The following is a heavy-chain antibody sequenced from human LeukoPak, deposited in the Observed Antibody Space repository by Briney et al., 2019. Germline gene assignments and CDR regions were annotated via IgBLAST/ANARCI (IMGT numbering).Heavy chain of an antibody. J-gene: IGHJ4*02. V-gene: IGHV3-33*01. CDR2: IWYDGSNK. CDR1: GFTFSSYG. D-gene: IGHD6-19*01. CDR3: ARDQGRDSSGWYVY. Sequence: GRSLRLSCAASGFTFSSYGMHWVRQAPGKGLEWVAVIWYDGSNKYYADSVKGRFTISRDNSKSTLYLQMNSLRAEDTAVYYCARDQGRDSSGWYVYWGQGTLVTVSS.